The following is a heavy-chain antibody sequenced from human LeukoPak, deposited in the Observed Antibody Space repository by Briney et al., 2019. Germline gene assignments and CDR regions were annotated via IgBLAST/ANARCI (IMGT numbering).Heavy chain of an antibody. CDR3: ARDRGEGAFDI. J-gene: IGHJ3*02. Sequence: GGSLRLSCAASGFTFSSYEMNWVRQAPGKGLEWVSYISSSGSTIYYADSVKGRFTISRDNSKNSLYLQMNSLRAEDTAVYYCARDRGEGAFDIWGQGTMVTVSS. D-gene: IGHD3-10*01. CDR2: ISSSGSTI. CDR1: GFTFSSYE. V-gene: IGHV3-48*03.